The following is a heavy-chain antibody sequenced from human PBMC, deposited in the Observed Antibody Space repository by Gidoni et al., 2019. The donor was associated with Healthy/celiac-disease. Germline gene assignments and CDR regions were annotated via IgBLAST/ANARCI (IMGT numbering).Heavy chain of an antibody. CDR1: GCTFSSYA. J-gene: IGHJ4*02. CDR2: ISGSGGST. V-gene: IGHV3-23*01. D-gene: IGHD1-26*01. CDR3: AKDDVQVGATRN. Sequence: EVQLLESGGGLVQPGGSLRLSCAASGCTFSSYAMSWVRQAPGKGLEWVSAISGSGGSTYYADSVKGRFTISRDNSKNTLYLQMNSLRAEDTAVYYCAKDDVQVGATRNWGQGTLVTVSS.